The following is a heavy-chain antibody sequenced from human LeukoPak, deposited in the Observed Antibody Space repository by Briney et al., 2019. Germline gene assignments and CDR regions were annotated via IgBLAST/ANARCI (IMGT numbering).Heavy chain of an antibody. J-gene: IGHJ3*02. CDR1: GGSISSGGYY. D-gene: IGHD5-12*01. CDR3: ARDRRPDIIGWLRSYAFDI. V-gene: IGHV4-30-2*01. CDR2: IYHSGST. Sequence: SQTLSLTCTVSGGSISSGGYYWSWIRQPPGKGLEWIGYIYHSGSTYYNPSLKSRVTISVDRSKNQFSPKLSSVTAADTAVYYCARDRRPDIIGWLRSYAFDIWGQGTMVTVSS.